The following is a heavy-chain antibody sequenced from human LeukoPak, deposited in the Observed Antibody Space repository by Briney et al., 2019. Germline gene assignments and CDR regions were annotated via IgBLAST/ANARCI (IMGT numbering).Heavy chain of an antibody. CDR2: ISGGST. V-gene: IGHV3-38-3*01. Sequence: RGSLRLSCAASGFTASSNGMSWVRQAPGNGLEWVSSISGGSTYYADTRKGRFTISRDNSKNTLYLQMNSLRAEDTAVYYCAKGSGYSRYSLDYWGQGTLVTVSS. CDR3: AKGSGYSRYSLDY. J-gene: IGHJ4*02. D-gene: IGHD3-3*01. CDR1: GFTASSNG.